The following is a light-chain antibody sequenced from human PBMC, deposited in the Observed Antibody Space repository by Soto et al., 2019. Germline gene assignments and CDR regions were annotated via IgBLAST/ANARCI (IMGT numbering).Light chain of an antibody. J-gene: IGLJ2*01. CDR2: DVT. Sequence: QSALTQPASVSGSPGRSVTISCTGTSSDVGDFNYVSWYQHLPGRAPKLIIYDVTNRPSGISYRFSASKSGRTASLTISGLQAEDEAYYYCSSYSSSTTHVVIGGGTQLTVL. V-gene: IGLV2-14*03. CDR3: SSYSSSTTHVV. CDR1: SSDVGDFNY.